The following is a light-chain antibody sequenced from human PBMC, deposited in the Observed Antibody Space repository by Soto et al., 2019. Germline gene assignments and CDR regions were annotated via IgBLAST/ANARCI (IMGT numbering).Light chain of an antibody. CDR3: QHRGDWPA. V-gene: IGKV3-11*01. CDR1: LSLSSY. Sequence: GFTQFPATPSLSPGARAPLSCRASLSLSSYLTWYQQKPGQAPRLLFYDVSNRATGVPDRFTSSGSGTDFTLTISSLEPEDFAVYYCQHRGDWPAFGQGTKVDIK. CDR2: DVS. J-gene: IGKJ1*01.